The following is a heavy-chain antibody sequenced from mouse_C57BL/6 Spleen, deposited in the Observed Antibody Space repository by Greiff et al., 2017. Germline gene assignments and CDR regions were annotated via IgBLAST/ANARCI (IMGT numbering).Heavy chain of an antibody. CDR2: ISSGSSTI. CDR1: GFTFSDYG. Sequence: EVKLMESGGGLVKPGGSLKLSCAASGFTFSDYGMHWVRQAPEKGLEWVAYISSGSSTIYYADTVKGRFTISRDNAKNTLFLQMTSLRSEDTAMYYCARGGSSPAWFAYRGQGTLVTVSA. V-gene: IGHV5-17*01. CDR3: ARGGSSPAWFAY. J-gene: IGHJ3*01. D-gene: IGHD1-1*01.